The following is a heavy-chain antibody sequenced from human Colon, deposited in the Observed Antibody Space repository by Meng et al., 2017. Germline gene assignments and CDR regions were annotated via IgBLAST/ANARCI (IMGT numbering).Heavy chain of an antibody. CDR3: AARGRDDILTGYTDYFFDF. CDR2: IYHSGTT. J-gene: IGHJ4*02. D-gene: IGHD3-9*01. V-gene: IGHV4-38-2*02. Sequence: SETLSLTCTVSGYSISSGYYWGWIRQPPGKGQEWIGSIYHSGTTYYNPSLKSRVTISKDTSKNQFSLKLSSVTAADTAVYYCAARGRDDILTGYTDYFFDFWGQGTLVTVS. CDR1: GYSISSGYY.